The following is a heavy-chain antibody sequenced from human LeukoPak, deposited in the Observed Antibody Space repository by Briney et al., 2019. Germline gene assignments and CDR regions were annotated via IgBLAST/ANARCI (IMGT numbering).Heavy chain of an antibody. CDR1: GGTFSSYA. D-gene: IGHD4-17*01. Sequence: ASVKVSCKASGGTFSSYAISWVRQAPGQGLEWMGGITPIFGTANYAQKFQGRVTITADESTSTAYMELSSLRSEDTAVYYCAKNGDHDYYYYGMDVWGQGTTVTVSS. V-gene: IGHV1-69*13. J-gene: IGHJ6*02. CDR3: AKNGDHDYYYYGMDV. CDR2: ITPIFGTA.